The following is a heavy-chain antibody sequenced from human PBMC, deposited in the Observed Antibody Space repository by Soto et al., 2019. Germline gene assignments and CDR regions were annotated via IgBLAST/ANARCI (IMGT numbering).Heavy chain of an antibody. CDR2: MVPMFGKP. J-gene: IGHJ5*01. CDR1: GGTFSRSA. CDR3: AKIGERSWFDS. D-gene: IGHD3-10*01. Sequence: VQLVQSGAEVKKPGSSVKVSCRASGGTFSRSAISWVRQAPGQGLEWMGGMVPMFGKPDIAQKFQGRVTISADEGSVTAYMEAGSLRSAATATYYCAKIGERSWFDSWGQGTLGNVS. V-gene: IGHV1-69*01.